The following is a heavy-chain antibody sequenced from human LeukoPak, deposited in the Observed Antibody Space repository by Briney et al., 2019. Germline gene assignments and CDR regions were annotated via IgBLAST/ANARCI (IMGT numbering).Heavy chain of an antibody. J-gene: IGHJ6*03. D-gene: IGHD3-16*01. CDR2: IYHSGST. CDR3: ARAKVDYVWGSPYKRYYYYMDV. CDR1: GGSISSSNW. Sequence: SGTLSLTCAVSGGSISSSNWWSWVRQPPGKGLEWLGEIYHSGSTNYNPSLKSRVTISVDKSKNQFSLKLSSVTAADTAVYYCARAKVDYVWGSPYKRYYYYMDVWGKGTTVTVSS. V-gene: IGHV4-4*02.